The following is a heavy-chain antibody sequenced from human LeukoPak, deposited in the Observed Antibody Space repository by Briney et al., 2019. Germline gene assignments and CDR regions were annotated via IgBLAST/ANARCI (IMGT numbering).Heavy chain of an antibody. Sequence: GGSLRLSCAASGFTFSSYAMSWVRQAPGKGLEWVSGINWNGGSTGYADSVKGRFTISRDNAKNSLYLQMNSLRAEDTALYYCARYGDYRDAFDIWGQGTMVTVSS. CDR1: GFTFSSYA. J-gene: IGHJ3*02. CDR2: INWNGGST. D-gene: IGHD4-17*01. CDR3: ARYGDYRDAFDI. V-gene: IGHV3-20*04.